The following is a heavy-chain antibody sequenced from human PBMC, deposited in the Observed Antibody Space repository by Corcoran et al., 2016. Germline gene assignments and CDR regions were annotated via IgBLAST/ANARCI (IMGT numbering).Heavy chain of an antibody. CDR2: IHYTGSI. Sequence: QVQLQESGPGLVKPSETLSLTCTVSGGSISSDYWSWIRQPPGKGLEWIGYIHYTGSINYNPSLKSRVTVSVDTSKSQVSLKLSSVTAADTAVYYGARVTTNVSTWRFDPWGQGTLVTVSS. V-gene: IGHV4-59*01. CDR3: ARVTTNVSTWRFDP. J-gene: IGHJ5*02. D-gene: IGHD3-16*01. CDR1: GGSISSDY.